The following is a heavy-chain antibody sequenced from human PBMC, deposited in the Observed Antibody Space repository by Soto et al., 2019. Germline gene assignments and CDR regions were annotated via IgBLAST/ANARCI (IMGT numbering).Heavy chain of an antibody. Sequence: GGSLRLSCVASGFTLTTYTMNWVRQAPGMGLEWVASINGRGNYKYYTDSVEGRSTISRDNAENSLYLHMNSLGAEDTAVYYCAREDGVVGATSAFDYWGQGTLVTV. CDR1: GFTLTTYT. J-gene: IGHJ4*02. CDR2: INGRGNYK. D-gene: IGHD1-26*01. CDR3: AREDGVVGATSAFDY. V-gene: IGHV3-21*01.